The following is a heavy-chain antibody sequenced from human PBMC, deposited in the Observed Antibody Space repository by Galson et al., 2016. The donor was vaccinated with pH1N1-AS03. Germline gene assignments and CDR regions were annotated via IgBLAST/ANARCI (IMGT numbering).Heavy chain of an antibody. CDR1: YW. J-gene: IGHJ6*02. CDR2: IYPGDSDT. V-gene: IGHV5-51*01. CDR3: ARQQFDGMDV. D-gene: IGHD3-10*01. Sequence: YWIVWVRQMPGKGLEWMGIIYPGDSDTTYSPSFQGQVTISADKSISTAYLQWSSLKASDTAIYYCARQQFDGMDVWGQGTTVSVSS.